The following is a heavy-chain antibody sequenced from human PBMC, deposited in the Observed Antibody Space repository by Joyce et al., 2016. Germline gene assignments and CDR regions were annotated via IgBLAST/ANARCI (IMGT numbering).Heavy chain of an antibody. V-gene: IGHV4-34*02. J-gene: IGHJ4*02. D-gene: IGHD3-16*01. Sequence: QVQLQQWGAGLLQPSETLSLTCGVCGASFTLYPYWFDCIRQSPEKGLEWIGSIHYTESTNVNPAFKSRVTMSVETSKSQFFLKLTSMTAADTAVYYCARGTDYVWVSPWGQGTLVTVSS. CDR2: IHYTEST. CDR3: ARGTDYVWVSP. CDR1: GASFTLYPYW.